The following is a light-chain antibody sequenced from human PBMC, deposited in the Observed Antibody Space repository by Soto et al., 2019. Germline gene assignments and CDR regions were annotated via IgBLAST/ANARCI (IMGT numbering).Light chain of an antibody. CDR3: QQTNAFPIT. CDR2: EAS. J-gene: IGKJ5*01. Sequence: DIQMPQSPSSVSASLGARVTLTCRASQGISRWLAWYQQKPGQATKLLIYEASILQSGVPSRFSGSGSGTDFTLTINSLQPEDFATYYCQQTNAFPITFGQGTRLEIK. V-gene: IGKV1D-12*01. CDR1: QGISRW.